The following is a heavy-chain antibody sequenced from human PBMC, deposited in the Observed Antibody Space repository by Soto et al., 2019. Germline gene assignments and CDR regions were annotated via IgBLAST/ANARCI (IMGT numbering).Heavy chain of an antibody. CDR3: ARDLAWAFDS. Sequence: SETLSLTCTVSGGSISSYYWSWIRQPPGKGLEWIGYIYYSGSTNYNPSLKSRVTISVDTSKNQFSLKLSSVTAADTAVYYCARDLAWAFDSWGQGALVTVSS. CDR2: IYYSGST. J-gene: IGHJ4*02. D-gene: IGHD1-26*01. V-gene: IGHV4-59*01. CDR1: GGSISSYY.